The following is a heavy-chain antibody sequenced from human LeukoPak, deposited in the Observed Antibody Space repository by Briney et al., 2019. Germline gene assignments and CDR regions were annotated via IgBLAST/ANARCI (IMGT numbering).Heavy chain of an antibody. CDR2: IYYSGST. CDR1: GGSISSYY. V-gene: IGHV4-59*12. CDR3: ARDMGVKYDYVWGSYRQDAFDI. D-gene: IGHD3-16*02. Sequence: SETLSLTCTVSGGSISSYYWSWIRQPPGKGLEWIGYIYYSGSTNYNPSLKSRVTISVDRSKNQFSLKLSSVTAADTAVYYCARDMGVKYDYVWGSYRQDAFDIWGQGTMVTVSS. J-gene: IGHJ3*02.